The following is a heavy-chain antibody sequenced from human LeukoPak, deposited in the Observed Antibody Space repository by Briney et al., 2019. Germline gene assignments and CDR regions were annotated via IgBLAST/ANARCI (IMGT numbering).Heavy chain of an antibody. J-gene: IGHJ2*01. D-gene: IGHD3-9*01. CDR3: AAAPQYDILSFDL. CDR1: GFTFTSSA. CDR2: IVVGSGNT. Sequence: SVKVSCKASGFTFTSSAVQWVRQARGQRLKWIGWIVVGSGNTNYAQKFQERVTITRDMSTSTAYMELSSLRSEDTAVYYCAAAPQYDILSFDLWGRGTLVTVSS. V-gene: IGHV1-58*01.